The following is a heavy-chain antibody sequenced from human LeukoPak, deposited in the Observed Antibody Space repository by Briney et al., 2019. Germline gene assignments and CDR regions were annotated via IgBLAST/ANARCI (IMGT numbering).Heavy chain of an antibody. CDR1: GFTFSNYS. CDR3: ARLGAYYFDSGNDDY. D-gene: IGHD3-10*01. V-gene: IGHV3-21*06. Sequence: PGGSLRLSCAASGFTFSNYSMNWVRQAPGKGLEWVSSISTSSSYIYYADSLKGRFTISRDNAKNSLYLQMNSLRAEDTAVYYCARLGAYYFDSGNDDYWGQGTLVTVSS. CDR2: ISTSSSYI. J-gene: IGHJ4*02.